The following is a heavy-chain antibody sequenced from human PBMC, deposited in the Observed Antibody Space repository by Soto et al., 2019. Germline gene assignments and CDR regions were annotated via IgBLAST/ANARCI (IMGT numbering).Heavy chain of an antibody. J-gene: IGHJ4*02. CDR1: GGTFSSYA. Sequence: SVKVSCKASGGTFSSYAISWVRQAPGQGLEWMGGIIPIFGTANYAQEFQGRVTITADESTSTAYMELSSLRSEDTAVYYCARGPNPSYDYVWGSYRYFDYWGQGTLVTV. CDR2: IIPIFGTA. CDR3: ARGPNPSYDYVWGSYRYFDY. D-gene: IGHD3-16*02. V-gene: IGHV1-69*13.